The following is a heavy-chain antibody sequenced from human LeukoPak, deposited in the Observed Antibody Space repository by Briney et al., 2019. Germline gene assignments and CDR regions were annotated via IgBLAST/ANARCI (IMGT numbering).Heavy chain of an antibody. CDR1: GGSISTYY. J-gene: IGHJ4*02. CDR3: ARETNNWALDY. CDR2: IQFSGNT. Sequence: SETLSLTCTMSGGSISTYYWSWIRQSPGKGLEWIGFIQFSGNTKPNPSLKGRVTISLDMSKNQFSLRLTSVTAADTAVYYCARETNNWALDYWGQGTLVTVSS. D-gene: IGHD1-20*01. V-gene: IGHV4-59*01.